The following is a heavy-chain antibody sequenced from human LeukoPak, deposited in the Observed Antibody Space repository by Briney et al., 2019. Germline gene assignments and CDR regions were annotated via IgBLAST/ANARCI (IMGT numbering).Heavy chain of an antibody. Sequence: ASVKVSCKASGGTFSSYAISWVRQAPGQGLEWMGGIIPIFGTANYAQKFQGRVTITTDESTSTAYMELSSLRSEDTAVYYCARSKNGGYYDFWSGYVDNWFDPWGQGTLVTVSS. CDR2: IIPIFGTA. CDR1: GGTFSSYA. D-gene: IGHD3-3*01. CDR3: ARSKNGGYYDFWSGYVDNWFDP. J-gene: IGHJ5*02. V-gene: IGHV1-69*05.